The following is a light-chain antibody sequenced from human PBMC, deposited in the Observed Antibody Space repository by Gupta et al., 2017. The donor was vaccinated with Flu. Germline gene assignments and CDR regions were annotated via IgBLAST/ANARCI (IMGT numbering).Light chain of an antibody. V-gene: IGKV3-15*01. Sequence: EVVLTPSPATLSLSPGERVTLSCRASENVRSDLAWYKQKPGQAPRLLVYGASTRATGIPARFSGSGSGTEFTLTISSLQSEDFGLYYCQQYNDWPPYSLGQGTKLEIK. CDR2: GAS. J-gene: IGKJ2*03. CDR3: QQYNDWPPYS. CDR1: ENVRSD.